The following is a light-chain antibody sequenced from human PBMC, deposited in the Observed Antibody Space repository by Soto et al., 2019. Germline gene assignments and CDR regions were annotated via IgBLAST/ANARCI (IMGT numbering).Light chain of an antibody. J-gene: IGKJ1*01. Sequence: DIQMTQSPSTLFASVGDRFTITCLASQSVRNWLAWYEQKPGTAPKVLIYNASNLQSGVPSRFRGSGSGTEFTLTISSLQPDDFATYYCQHYNSYSEAFGQGTKVDIK. CDR2: NAS. V-gene: IGKV1-5*01. CDR1: QSVRNW. CDR3: QHYNSYSEA.